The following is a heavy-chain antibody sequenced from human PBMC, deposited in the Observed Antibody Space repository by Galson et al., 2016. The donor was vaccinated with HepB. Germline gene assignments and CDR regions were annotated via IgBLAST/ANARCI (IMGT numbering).Heavy chain of an antibody. CDR2: ISDTGDKT. CDR1: GFTFNIYV. V-gene: IGHV3-23*01. D-gene: IGHD3-16*01. J-gene: IGHJ4*02. CDR3: VKGRLVEDYFDH. Sequence: SLRLSCAASGFTFNIYVMNWVRLAPGKGLEWVSGISDTGDKTRYADSVKGRFTISRDNSKNTLSLQMNSLRAEDSAIYYCVKGRLVEDYFDHWGQGTLVTVSS.